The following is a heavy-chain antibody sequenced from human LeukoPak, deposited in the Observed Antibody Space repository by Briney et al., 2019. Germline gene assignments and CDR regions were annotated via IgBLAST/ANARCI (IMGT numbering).Heavy chain of an antibody. V-gene: IGHV3-23*01. CDR2: ISGSGGST. Sequence: GGSLRLSCAASGFTFSDYAMSWVRQAPGKGLEWVSTISGSGGSTYYADSVKGRFTISRDSSKNTLYLQMNNLRPEDTAVYYCAKLHNLNWDYWGLGTLVTVSS. J-gene: IGHJ4*02. CDR3: AKLHNLNWDY. D-gene: IGHD1-14*01. CDR1: GFTFSDYA.